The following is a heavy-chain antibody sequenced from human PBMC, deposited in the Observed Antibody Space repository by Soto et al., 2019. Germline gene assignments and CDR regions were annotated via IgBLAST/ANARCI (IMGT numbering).Heavy chain of an antibody. CDR2: ISPSGSNK. CDR1: GFTFSTYS. J-gene: IGHJ6*02. D-gene: IGHD2-2*01. Sequence: GGSLRLSCAASGFTFSTYSMNWVRQAPGKGLEWVSSISPSGSNKYYTASVKGRFTVSRDNAENSLYLQMNSLRADDTAVYYCARPHXTSASCYLAWYYYGLDVWGQGTTVTVSS. CDR3: ARPHXTSASCYLAWYYYGLDV. V-gene: IGHV3-21*01.